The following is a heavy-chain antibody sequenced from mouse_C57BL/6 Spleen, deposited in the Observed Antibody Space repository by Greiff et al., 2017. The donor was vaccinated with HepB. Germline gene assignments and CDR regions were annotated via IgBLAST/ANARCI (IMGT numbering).Heavy chain of an antibody. D-gene: IGHD1-1*01. CDR1: GFTFSSYA. J-gene: IGHJ3*01. Sequence: EVKLVESGGGLVKPGGSLKLSCAASGFTFSSYAMSWVRQTSEKRLEWVATISDGGSYTYYPDNVKGRITISRDNAKNNLYLQMSHLKSEDTAMYYCARGGSSYVFAYWGQGTLVTVSA. CDR2: ISDGGSYT. CDR3: ARGGSSYVFAY. V-gene: IGHV5-4*03.